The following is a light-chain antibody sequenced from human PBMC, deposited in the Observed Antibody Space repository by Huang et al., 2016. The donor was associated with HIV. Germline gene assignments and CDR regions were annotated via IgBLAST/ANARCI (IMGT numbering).Light chain of an antibody. CDR3: QQYNNWPPWT. CDR2: GAS. Sequence: EIVMTQSPATLSVSPGEGATLSCRASQTVSSNLAWYQQKPVQAPRLLIYGASTRATGIPARFSGSGSGTEFTLTISSLQSEDFALYYCQQYNNWPPWTFGQGTKVEI. V-gene: IGKV3-15*01. CDR1: QTVSSN. J-gene: IGKJ1*01.